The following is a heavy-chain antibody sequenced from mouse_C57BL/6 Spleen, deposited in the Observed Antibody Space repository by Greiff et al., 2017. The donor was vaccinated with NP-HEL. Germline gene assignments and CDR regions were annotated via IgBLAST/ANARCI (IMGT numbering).Heavy chain of an antibody. CDR1: GYTFTSYW. CDR2: IDPNSGGT. CDR3: ARGDDGYQEGHFDD. Sequence: VQLQQPGAELVKPGASVKLSCKASGYTFTSYWMHWVKQRPGRGLEWIGRIDPNSGGTKYNEKFKSKATLTVDQPYITAYMQRSSLTSEEAAVDDCARGDDGYQEGHFDDWGKGTTLTVAS. J-gene: IGHJ2*01. D-gene: IGHD2-3*01. V-gene: IGHV1-72*01.